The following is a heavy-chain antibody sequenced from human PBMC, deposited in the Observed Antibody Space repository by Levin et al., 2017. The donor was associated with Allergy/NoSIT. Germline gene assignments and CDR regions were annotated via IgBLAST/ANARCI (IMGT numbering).Heavy chain of an antibody. V-gene: IGHV3-66*01. CDR3: GRDGQGGGH. J-gene: IGHJ4*02. CDR1: GVTVGNNY. CDR2: IYSGGDT. D-gene: IGHD3-16*01. Sequence: PGGSLRLSCTASGVTVGNNYFMWVRQAPGKGLEWVSHIYSGGDTNYADSVRGRFSISRDNSKNTLYLQMNSLRAEDTAVYYCGRDGQGGGHWGQGTLVTVSS.